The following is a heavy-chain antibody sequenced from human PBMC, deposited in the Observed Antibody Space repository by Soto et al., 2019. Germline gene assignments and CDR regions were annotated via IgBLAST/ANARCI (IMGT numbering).Heavy chain of an antibody. V-gene: IGHV3-11*06. Sequence: QVHLVESGGGLVKPGGSLRLSCATSGFPVSDYYMSWIRQAPGKGLEWLSHISPKSTYTNYADSVKGRFTISRDNTKSSLFLQMNSLGVEDTAVYYCARGVGGGLFEHWGQGVLVTVSS. D-gene: IGHD2-21*01. CDR3: ARGVGGGLFEH. CDR2: ISPKSTYT. J-gene: IGHJ4*02. CDR1: GFPVSDYY.